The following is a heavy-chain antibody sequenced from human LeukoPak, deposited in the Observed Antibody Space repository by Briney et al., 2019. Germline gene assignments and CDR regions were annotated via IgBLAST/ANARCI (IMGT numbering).Heavy chain of an antibody. V-gene: IGHV3-33*06. Sequence: GSSLRLSCAASGFTFTNYAMHWVRQAPGKGLECVAVIWDDGGNKFYADSVKGRFTISRDNSKNTLYLQTNSLRPEDTAVYYCAKTVNFYDSRRLDYWGQGALVTVSS. CDR3: AKTVNFYDSRRLDY. CDR2: IWDDGGNK. CDR1: GFTFTNYA. J-gene: IGHJ4*02. D-gene: IGHD3-22*01.